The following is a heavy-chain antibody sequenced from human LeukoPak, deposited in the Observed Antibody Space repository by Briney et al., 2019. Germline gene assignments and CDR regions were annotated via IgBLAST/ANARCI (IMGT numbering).Heavy chain of an antibody. D-gene: IGHD6-19*01. CDR1: GFTFDDYA. V-gene: IGHV3-9*01. CDR2: INWNSGYI. J-gene: IGHJ4*02. CDR3: AKATSGWYSGFDY. Sequence: GGSLRLSCAASGFTFDDYAMQWVRQAPGKGLEWVSGINWNSGYIGYADSVKGRFTISRENAKNSLYLQMNSLRAEDTALYYCAKATSGWYSGFDYWGQGTLVTVSS.